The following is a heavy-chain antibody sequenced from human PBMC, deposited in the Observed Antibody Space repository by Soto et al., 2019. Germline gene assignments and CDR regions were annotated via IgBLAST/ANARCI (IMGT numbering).Heavy chain of an antibody. Sequence: EVQVLESGGGSVQPGGSLRLSCAASGFTFSNFAMSWVRHAPGKGLEWVSEITGSTGTTDYADSGKGRFIISRDNSNNTVNLKMNSLRAEDTAVYYCAKDTSSSPSYMDVWGKGTTVTVSS. CDR1: GFTFSNFA. J-gene: IGHJ6*03. V-gene: IGHV3-23*01. D-gene: IGHD2-2*01. CDR3: AKDTSSSPSYMDV. CDR2: ITGSTGTT.